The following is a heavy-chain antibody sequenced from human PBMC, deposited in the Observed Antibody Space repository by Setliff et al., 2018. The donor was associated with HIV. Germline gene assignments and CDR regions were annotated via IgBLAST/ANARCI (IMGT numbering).Heavy chain of an antibody. CDR1: GYPFDSYG. V-gene: IGHV1-18*01. CDR3: ARAVGGSNYFDYSGYQDF. CDR2: ISAYIGDT. D-gene: IGHD3-22*01. Sequence: ASVKVSCKSSGYPFDSYGISWVRQAPGQGLEWMGWISAYIGDTKYAQRVQGRVTMTTDTSTPTAYMELRSLKSEDTAVYYCARAVGGSNYFDYSGYQDFWGQGTRVTVSS. J-gene: IGHJ4*02.